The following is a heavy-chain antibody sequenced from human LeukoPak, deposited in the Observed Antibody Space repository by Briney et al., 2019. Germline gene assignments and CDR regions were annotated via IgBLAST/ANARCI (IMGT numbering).Heavy chain of an antibody. D-gene: IGHD4-23*01. CDR2: IGYSGSDT. CDR1: GFTLSSYE. Sequence: GGSLRLSCIASGFTLSSYEMTWFRQAPGKGLEWVSSIGYSGSDTHYTDSVKGRFTISRDNSKNTLYLEMISLRAEDTAVYYCARGARKGDDYGGFFDYWGQGTLVTVSS. CDR3: ARGARKGDDYGGFFDY. V-gene: IGHV3-23*01. J-gene: IGHJ4*02.